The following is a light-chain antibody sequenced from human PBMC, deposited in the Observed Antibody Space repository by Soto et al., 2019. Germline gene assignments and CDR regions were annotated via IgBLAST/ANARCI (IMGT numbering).Light chain of an antibody. CDR3: QSYDISLSVSVI. CDR2: GNS. J-gene: IGLJ2*01. V-gene: IGLV1-40*01. CDR1: SSNIGAGYD. Sequence: QSVLTQPPSVFGAPGQRVTISCTGSSSNIGAGYDVQWYQQLPGAAPKLLIFGNSNRPSGVPDRFSGSRSGTSASLAITGRQAEDEADYFCQSYDISLSVSVIFGGGTKLTVL.